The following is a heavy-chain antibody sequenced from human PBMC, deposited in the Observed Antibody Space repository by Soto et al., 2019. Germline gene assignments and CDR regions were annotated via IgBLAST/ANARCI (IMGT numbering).Heavy chain of an antibody. V-gene: IGHV4-39*01. D-gene: IGHD2-2*01. CDR1: NAPVCSSTYT. CDR3: ARLHGYCISSSRHGHYAMDV. CDR2: IYNSGRT. J-gene: IGHJ6*02. Sequence: PSETLSLTCTVSNAPVCSSTYTWGWIRQPPGKGLEWIGSIYNSGRTYYNPSLNSRVTVSVDTSKNQFSLKVTSVTAADTAVYYCARLHGYCISSSRHGHYAMDVWGQGTTVTVS.